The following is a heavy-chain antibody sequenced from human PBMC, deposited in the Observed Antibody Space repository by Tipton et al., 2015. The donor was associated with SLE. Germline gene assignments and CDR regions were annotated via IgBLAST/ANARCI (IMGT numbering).Heavy chain of an antibody. J-gene: IGHJ4*02. D-gene: IGHD4-17*01. V-gene: IGHV4-59*11. CDR2: IFYSGST. CDR3: ARERSDYGDYLFDS. Sequence: TLSLTCSVSGDSISSHYWSWIRQPPGKGLEWIGDIFYSGSTNYNPSLKSRVTISVDTSKNQFSLRLSSVTAADTAVYYCARERSDYGDYLFDSWGQGVLVTVSS. CDR1: GDSISSHY.